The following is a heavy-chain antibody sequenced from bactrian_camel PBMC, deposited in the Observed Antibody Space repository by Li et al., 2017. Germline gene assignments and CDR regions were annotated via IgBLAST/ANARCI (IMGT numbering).Heavy chain of an antibody. CDR1: GNTFSVYS. D-gene: IGHD1*01. J-gene: IGHJ6*01. V-gene: IGHV3S53*01. CDR2: IDRDLGA. CDR3: AADWAFACTPNTDADLNLGY. Sequence: VQLVESGGGSVQVGGSLRLTCAYSGNTFSVYSWGWFRQAPGKGREGVATIDRDLGANYADAVKGRFTISKDDAKRTLYLQMNNLKPEDTAMYYCAADWAFACTPNTDADLNLGYWGQGTQVTVS.